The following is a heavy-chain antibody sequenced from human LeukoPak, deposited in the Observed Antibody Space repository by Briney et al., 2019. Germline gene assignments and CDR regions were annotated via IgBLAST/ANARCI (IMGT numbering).Heavy chain of an antibody. CDR1: GFTFSSYA. V-gene: IGHV3-23*01. Sequence: GGSLRLSCAASGFTFSSYAMSWVRQAPGKGLEWVSTISGSGSSTYYADSVKGRFTISRDNSKNTLYLQMNSLGAEDTAIYYCAKPEIVVVPAAMAGNWFDPWGQGTLVTVSS. D-gene: IGHD2-2*01. CDR3: AKPEIVVVPAAMAGNWFDP. J-gene: IGHJ5*02. CDR2: ISGSGSST.